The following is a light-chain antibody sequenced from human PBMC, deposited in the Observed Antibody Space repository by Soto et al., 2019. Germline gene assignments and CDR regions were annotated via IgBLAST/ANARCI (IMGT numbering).Light chain of an antibody. CDR3: ASWDDSLRGSAV. CDR1: ASNIGTNY. CDR2: LND. Sequence: QSVLTQAPSVSGTPGQRVTISCSGSASNIGTNYVYWYQQLPGTAPKLLISLNDRRPSGIHDRFSGSKSGTSASLAISGLRPEDEATYYCASWDDSLRGSAVFGGGTKQTVL. J-gene: IGLJ2*01. V-gene: IGLV1-47*01.